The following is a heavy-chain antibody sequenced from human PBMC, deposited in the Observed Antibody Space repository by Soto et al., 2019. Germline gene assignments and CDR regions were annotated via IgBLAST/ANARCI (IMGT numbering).Heavy chain of an antibody. Sequence: GGSLRLSCAASVFTFSSYGMHWVRQAPGKGLEWVAVISYDGSNKYYADSVKGRFTISRDNSKNTLYLQMNSLRAEDTAVYYCAKASLTYYYDSSGPNGILTWGQGTLVTVS. CDR3: AKASLTYYYDSSGPNGILT. V-gene: IGHV3-30*18. D-gene: IGHD3-22*01. J-gene: IGHJ5*02. CDR1: VFTFSSYG. CDR2: ISYDGSNK.